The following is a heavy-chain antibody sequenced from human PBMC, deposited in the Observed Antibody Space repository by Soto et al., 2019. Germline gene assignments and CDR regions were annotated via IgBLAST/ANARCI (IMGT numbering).Heavy chain of an antibody. CDR2: ISGSGGST. CDR1: GFTFSSYA. CDR3: AKGKATRVRYYGMDV. V-gene: IGHV3-23*01. D-gene: IGHD2-15*01. Sequence: EVQLLESGGGLVQPGGSLRLSCAASGFTFSSYAMSWVRQAPGKGLEWVSAISGSGGSTYYADSVKGRFTISRDNAKNPLYLQMNSLRAEDTAVYYCAKGKATRVRYYGMDVWGQGTTVTVSS. J-gene: IGHJ6*02.